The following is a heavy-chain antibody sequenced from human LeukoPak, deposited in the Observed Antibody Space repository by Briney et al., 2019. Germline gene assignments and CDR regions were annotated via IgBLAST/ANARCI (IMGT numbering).Heavy chain of an antibody. CDR2: ISAYNGNT. Sequence: ASVKVSCKASGYTFTSYGISWVRQAPGQGLEWMGWISAYNGNTNYAQKLQGRATMTTDTSTSTAYMELRSLRSDDTAVYYCARDLAVLRYFDWYDLFDYWGQGTPVTVSS. CDR1: GYTFTSYG. CDR3: ARDLAVLRYFDWYDLFDY. J-gene: IGHJ4*02. V-gene: IGHV1-18*01. D-gene: IGHD3-9*01.